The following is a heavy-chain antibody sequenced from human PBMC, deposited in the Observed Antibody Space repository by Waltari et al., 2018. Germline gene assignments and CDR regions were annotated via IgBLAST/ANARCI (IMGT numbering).Heavy chain of an antibody. Sequence: QLQLQESGPGLVKPPETLSLTCAVSGYSISSGYYWGWIRQPPGKGLEWIGSIYHSGSTYYNPSLKSRVTISVDTSKNQFSLKLSSVTAADTAVYYCARQSASSGWYVVAWGQGTLVTVSS. CDR2: IYHSGST. CDR1: GYSISSGYY. J-gene: IGHJ5*02. CDR3: ARQSASSGWYVVA. D-gene: IGHD6-19*01. V-gene: IGHV4-38-2*01.